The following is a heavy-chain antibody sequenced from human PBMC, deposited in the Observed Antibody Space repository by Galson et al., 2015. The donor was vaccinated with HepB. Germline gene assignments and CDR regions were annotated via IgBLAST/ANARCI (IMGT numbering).Heavy chain of an antibody. Sequence: SVKVSCKVSGYTLTELSMHWVRQAPGKGLEWMGGFDPEDGETIYAQKFQGRVTTTEDTSTDTAYMELSSLRSEDTAVYYCATFNYDILTGPNWFDPWGQGTLVTVSS. CDR2: FDPEDGET. D-gene: IGHD3-9*01. J-gene: IGHJ5*02. CDR3: ATFNYDILTGPNWFDP. CDR1: GYTLTELS. V-gene: IGHV1-24*01.